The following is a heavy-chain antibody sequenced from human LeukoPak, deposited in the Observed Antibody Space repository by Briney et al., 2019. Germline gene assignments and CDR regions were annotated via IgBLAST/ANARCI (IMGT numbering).Heavy chain of an antibody. CDR1: GGSISSYY. CDR3: ARDIRERYCSSTSCPRGFDP. V-gene: IGHV4-4*07. CDR2: IYTSGST. D-gene: IGHD2-2*01. J-gene: IGHJ5*02. Sequence: PSETLSLTCTVSGGSISSYYWSWIRQPAGKGLEWIGRIYTSGSTNYNPSLKSRVTMSVDTSKNQFSLKLSSVTAADTAVYYSARDIRERYCSSTSCPRGFDPWGQGTLVTVSS.